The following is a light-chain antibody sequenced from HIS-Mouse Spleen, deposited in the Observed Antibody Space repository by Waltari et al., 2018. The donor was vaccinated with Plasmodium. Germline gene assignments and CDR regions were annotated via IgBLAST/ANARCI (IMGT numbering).Light chain of an antibody. CDR1: QSVSSN. CDR3: QQYNNWSFT. V-gene: IGKV3-15*01. CDR2: GAS. Sequence: EIVMTQSPATLSVSPGERATLSCRASQSVSSNLAWYQQKPGQAPRLLIYGASTRATGIPARFSGSGFGTEFTLTISSLQSEDCAVYYCQQYNNWSFTFGPGTKVDIK. J-gene: IGKJ3*01.